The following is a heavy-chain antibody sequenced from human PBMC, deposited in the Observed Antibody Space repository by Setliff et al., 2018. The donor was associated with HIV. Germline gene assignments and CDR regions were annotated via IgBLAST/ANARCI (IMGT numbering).Heavy chain of an antibody. V-gene: IGHV4-34*01. D-gene: IGHD6-13*01. Sequence: SAPLSLPCAVSGASLSGDYWSWIRQPPGKGLEWIGEVTHSRRTNYNPSLKNRVTISVDTSKNQFSLRLNSVTAADTAVYYCATGGDSSSWYWGRWFDPWGQGTLVTVSS. CDR2: VTHSRRT. J-gene: IGHJ5*02. CDR3: ATGGDSSSWYWGRWFDP. CDR1: GASLSGDY.